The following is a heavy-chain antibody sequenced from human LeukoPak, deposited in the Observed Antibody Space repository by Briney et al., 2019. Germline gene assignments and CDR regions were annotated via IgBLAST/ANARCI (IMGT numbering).Heavy chain of an antibody. J-gene: IGHJ5*02. CDR3: ARDKAHPYGRYFDP. CDR1: GDAISTYY. CDR2: ISFGNT. V-gene: IGHV4-59*01. D-gene: IGHD3-10*01. Sequence: SETLSLTCTVSGDAISTYYWNCIRQTPGKGLEWIGYISFGNTDYNPSLKSRATISVDTAKSQFSLQLTSVTDADTAVYYCARDKAHPYGRYFDPWSQGTLVAVSS.